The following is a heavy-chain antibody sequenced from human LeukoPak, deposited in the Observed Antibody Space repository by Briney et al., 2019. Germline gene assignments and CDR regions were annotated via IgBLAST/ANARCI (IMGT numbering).Heavy chain of an antibody. J-gene: IGHJ4*02. Sequence: GGSLRLSCAASGFTFSSYAMSWVRQAPGKGLEWVSAISGSGGSTYYADSVKGRFTISRDNSKNTLYLQMNSLRAEDTAVYYCAKGFLEWLFNPPPFDYWGQGTLVTVSS. V-gene: IGHV3-23*01. CDR1: GFTFSSYA. CDR2: ISGSGGST. D-gene: IGHD3-3*01. CDR3: AKGFLEWLFNPPPFDY.